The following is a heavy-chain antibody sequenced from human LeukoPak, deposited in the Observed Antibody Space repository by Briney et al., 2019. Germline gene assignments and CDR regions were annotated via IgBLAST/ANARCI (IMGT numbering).Heavy chain of an antibody. D-gene: IGHD4-17*01. CDR1: GGSISSGGYY. Sequence: SETLSLTCTVSGGSISSGGYYWSWIRQHPGKGLEWIGYIYYSGSTYYNPSLKSRGTISVDTSKNQFSLKLSSVTAADTAVYYCARDYGDSLDYWGQGTLVTVSS. CDR3: ARDYGDSLDY. J-gene: IGHJ4*02. V-gene: IGHV4-31*03. CDR2: IYYSGST.